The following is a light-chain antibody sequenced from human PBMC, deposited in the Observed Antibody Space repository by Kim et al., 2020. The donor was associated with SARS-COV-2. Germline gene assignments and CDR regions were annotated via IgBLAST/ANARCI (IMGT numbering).Light chain of an antibody. V-gene: IGKV1-16*02. CDR3: QQYNSYPWT. Sequence: ISNYLAWFQQKPGKAPKSLIYAASTLQSGVPSKFSGNGSETDFALTISSLQPEDSATYYCQQYNSYPWTFGQGTKVDIK. J-gene: IGKJ1*01. CDR1: ISNY. CDR2: AAS.